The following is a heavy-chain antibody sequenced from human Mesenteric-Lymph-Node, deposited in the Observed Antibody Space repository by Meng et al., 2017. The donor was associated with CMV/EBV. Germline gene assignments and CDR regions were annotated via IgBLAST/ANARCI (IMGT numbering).Heavy chain of an antibody. Sequence: GSLRLSCAASGFTVSSNYMSWVRQAPGKGLEWIGYIYYSGSSNYNPSLKSRVTISVDTSKNQFSLKLSSVTAADTAVYYCARSRYCSSTSCPSPYYYYYGMDVWGQGTTVTVSS. CDR3: ARSRYCSSTSCPSPYYYYYGMDV. V-gene: IGHV4-59*02. CDR2: IYYSGSS. J-gene: IGHJ6*02. D-gene: IGHD2-2*01. CDR1: GFTVSSNY.